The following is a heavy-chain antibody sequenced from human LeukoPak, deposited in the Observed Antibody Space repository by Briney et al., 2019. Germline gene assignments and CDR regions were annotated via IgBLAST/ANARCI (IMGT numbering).Heavy chain of an antibody. CDR2: INHSGST. V-gene: IGHV4-34*01. CDR1: GGSFSGYY. D-gene: IGHD6-19*01. Sequence: SETLSLTCAVYGGSFSGYYWSWIRQPPGKGLEWIGEINHSGSTNYNPSLKSRVTISVDTSKNQFSLKLSSVTAADTAVYYCAALSSGSGWYYFDYRGQGTLVTVSS. J-gene: IGHJ4*02. CDR3: AALSSGSGWYYFDY.